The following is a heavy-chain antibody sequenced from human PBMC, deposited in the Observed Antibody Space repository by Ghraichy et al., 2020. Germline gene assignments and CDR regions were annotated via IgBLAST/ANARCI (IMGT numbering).Heavy chain of an antibody. J-gene: IGHJ3*02. CDR1: GFTFGTSW. CDR2: INGGGSEK. Sequence: GGSLRLSCAASGFTFGTSWMAWIRQAPGKGLEWVANINGGGSEKYYVDSVKGRFTISRDNAKNSLYLQMNSPRAEDTAVYYCARDLGWDVFDIWGQGTMVTVSS. V-gene: IGHV3-7*04. CDR3: ARDLGWDVFDI.